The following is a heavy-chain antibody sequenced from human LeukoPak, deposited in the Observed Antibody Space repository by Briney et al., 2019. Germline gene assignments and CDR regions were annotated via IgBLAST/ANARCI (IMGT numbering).Heavy chain of an antibody. D-gene: IGHD5-18*01. CDR1: GGSISSYY. Sequence: SETLSLTCTVSGGSISSYYWSWIRQPPGKGLEWIGYIYYSGSTNYNPSLKSRVTTSVDTSKNQFSLKLSSVTAADTAVYYCAGTAADTAMVWDYWGLGTLVTVSS. V-gene: IGHV4-59*01. CDR2: IYYSGST. J-gene: IGHJ4*02. CDR3: AGTAADTAMVWDY.